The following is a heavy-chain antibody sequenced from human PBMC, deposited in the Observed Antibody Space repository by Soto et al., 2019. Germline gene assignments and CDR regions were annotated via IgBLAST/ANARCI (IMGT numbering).Heavy chain of an antibody. V-gene: IGHV1-18*01. CDR2: ISAYNRNT. CDR1: GYTFTSYG. J-gene: IGHJ4*02. D-gene: IGHD6-13*01. CDR3: ARVIAAAADSDY. Sequence: ASVKVSCKASGYTFTSYGLSWVRQAPGQGLEWMGWISAYNRNTNYAQKLQGRVTMTTDTSTSTAYMELRSLRSDDTAVYYCARVIAAAADSDYWGQGTLVTVSS.